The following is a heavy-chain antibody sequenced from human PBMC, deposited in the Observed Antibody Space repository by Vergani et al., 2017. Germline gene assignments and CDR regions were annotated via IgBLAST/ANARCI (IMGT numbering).Heavy chain of an antibody. D-gene: IGHD4-17*01. CDR2: INHSGST. J-gene: IGHJ4*02. V-gene: IGHV4-34*01. CDR3: ARVGRDYGVPTADYFDC. CDR1: GGSFSGYY. Sequence: QLQLQQSGAGLLKPSETLSLTCAVYGGSFSGYYWSWIRQPPGKGLEWIGEINHSGSTNYNPSLKSRVTISVDTSKNQFSLKLSSVTAADTAVYYCARVGRDYGVPTADYFDCWGQGTLVTVSS.